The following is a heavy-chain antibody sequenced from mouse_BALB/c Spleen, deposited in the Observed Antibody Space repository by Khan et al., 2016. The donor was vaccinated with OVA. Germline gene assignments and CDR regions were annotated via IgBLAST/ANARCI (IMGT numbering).Heavy chain of an antibody. CDR1: GFSLTTYG. D-gene: IGHD2-1*01. CDR2: IWSDGAS. CDR3: ARGNFYAMDY. J-gene: IGHJ4*01. V-gene: IGHV2-6*02. Sequence: VQLQESGPGLVAPSQSLSITCTVSGFSLTTYGIHWVRQPPGKGLAWLIVIWSDGASTYNSALKSRLSIIKDNSKSQVFLKMNSLQTDDTAMYYCARGNFYAMDYWGQGTSVTVSS.